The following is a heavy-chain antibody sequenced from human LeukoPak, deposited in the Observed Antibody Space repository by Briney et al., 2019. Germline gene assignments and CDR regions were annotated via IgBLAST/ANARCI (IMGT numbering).Heavy chain of an antibody. CDR1: GFTFSTYW. CDR2: IDSDESST. CDR3: AKHHSWRRGPSDFDY. Sequence: GGSLRLSCAASGFTFSTYWMHWVRQAPGKGLVWVSRIDSDESSTSYADSVKGRFTISRDNAKNTLYLQMNSLRAEDTAVYYCAKHHSWRRGPSDFDYWGQGTLVTVSS. V-gene: IGHV3-74*01. J-gene: IGHJ4*02. D-gene: IGHD2-15*01.